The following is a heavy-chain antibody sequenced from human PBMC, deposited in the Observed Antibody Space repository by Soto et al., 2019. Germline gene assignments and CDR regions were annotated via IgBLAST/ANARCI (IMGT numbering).Heavy chain of an antibody. CDR1: GYTFTSYD. CDR3: ARGVRFFGVVSYYYMDV. Sequence: WASVKVSCKASGYTFTSYDINWVRQATGQGLEWMGWMNPNSGNTGYAQKFQGRVTMTRNTSISTAYMELSSLRSEDTAVYYCARGVRFFGVVSYYYMDVWGKGTTVTVSS. V-gene: IGHV1-8*01. D-gene: IGHD3-3*01. CDR2: MNPNSGNT. J-gene: IGHJ6*03.